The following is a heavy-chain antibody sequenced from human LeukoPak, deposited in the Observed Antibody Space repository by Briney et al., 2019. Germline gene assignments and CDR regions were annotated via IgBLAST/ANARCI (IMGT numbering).Heavy chain of an antibody. Sequence: ASVKVSCKASGNTFTSYYIHWVRQAPGQGLEWMGWINPNSGDTNYAQKFQGRVTMSRDTSINTAYMELSRLRSDDTAVYYCARDIGSGSYYWGQGTLVTVSS. V-gene: IGHV1-2*02. CDR3: ARDIGSGSYY. CDR1: GNTFTSYY. J-gene: IGHJ4*02. D-gene: IGHD3-10*01. CDR2: INPNSGDT.